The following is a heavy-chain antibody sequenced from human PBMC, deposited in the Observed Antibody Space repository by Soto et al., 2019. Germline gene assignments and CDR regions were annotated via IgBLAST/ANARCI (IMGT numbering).Heavy chain of an antibody. Sequence: TGGSMRLSCAASGFTFSSYGMHWVRQAPGKGLEWVAVISYDGSNKYYADSVKGRFTISRDNSKNTLYLQMNSLRAEDTAVYYCAKCLSYYYYGMDVWGQGTTVTVSS. J-gene: IGHJ6*02. CDR2: ISYDGSNK. V-gene: IGHV3-30*18. CDR1: GFTFSSYG. CDR3: AKCLSYYYYGMDV.